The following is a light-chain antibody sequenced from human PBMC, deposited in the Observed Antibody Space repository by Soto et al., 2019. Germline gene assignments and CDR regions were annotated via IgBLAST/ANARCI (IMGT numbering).Light chain of an antibody. CDR2: AAS. Sequence: IQVTQTPSSLSASVGDRVSVTCRASQGISSYLAWYQQKPGKAPKLLIYAASSLQSGVPSRFSGSGSGTEFTLTISSLQPDDFATYYCQQYNSYSRTFGQGSKVDIK. J-gene: IGKJ1*01. V-gene: IGKV1-9*01. CDR1: QGISSY. CDR3: QQYNSYSRT.